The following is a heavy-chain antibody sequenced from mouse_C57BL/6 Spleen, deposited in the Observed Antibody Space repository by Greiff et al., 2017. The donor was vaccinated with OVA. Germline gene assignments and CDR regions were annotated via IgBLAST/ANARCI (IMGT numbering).Heavy chain of an antibody. CDR3: ARPYYYGTFFDY. J-gene: IGHJ2*01. Sequence: QVQLQQPGAELVKPGASVKLSCKASGYTFTSYWMQWVKQRPGQGLEWIGEIDPSDSYTNYNQKFKGKATLTVDTSSSTAYMQLSSLTSEDSAVYYCARPYYYGTFFDYWGQGTTLTVSS. V-gene: IGHV1-50*01. CDR1: GYTFTSYW. CDR2: IDPSDSYT. D-gene: IGHD1-1*01.